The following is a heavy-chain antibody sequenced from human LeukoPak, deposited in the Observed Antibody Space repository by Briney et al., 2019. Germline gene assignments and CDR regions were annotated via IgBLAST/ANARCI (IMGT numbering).Heavy chain of an antibody. J-gene: IGHJ4*02. D-gene: IGHD3-16*01. V-gene: IGHV4-31*03. CDR1: RGHQTSGGHY. CDR2: IYYRGRST. CDR3: ARAQGLSSMLFDY. Sequence: SETLSLTCTVSRGHQTSGGHYWRWTRQPPGKGLEWIGYIYYRGRSTYYNPSLKSRVTISVDTSKNQFSLKMSSVHDADTAAYYCARAQGLSSMLFDYGGQGTVVTVSA.